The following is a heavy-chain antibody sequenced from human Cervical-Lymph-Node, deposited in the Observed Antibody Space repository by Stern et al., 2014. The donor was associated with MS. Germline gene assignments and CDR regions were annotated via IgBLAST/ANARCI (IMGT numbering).Heavy chain of an antibody. Sequence: VQLVESGGGVVQPGTSLRLSCTGSRFTFRSYGIHWVRQAPGKGLERVSVTSYDGGNRQYADSVKGRFTISRDNSKNTVYLHLNSPRPEDTGVYHCAKDRRGGYNYLYGMDVWGQGTTVTVS. J-gene: IGHJ6*02. CDR2: TSYDGGNR. D-gene: IGHD5-18*01. CDR3: AKDRRGGYNYLYGMDV. CDR1: RFTFRSYG. V-gene: IGHV3-30*18.